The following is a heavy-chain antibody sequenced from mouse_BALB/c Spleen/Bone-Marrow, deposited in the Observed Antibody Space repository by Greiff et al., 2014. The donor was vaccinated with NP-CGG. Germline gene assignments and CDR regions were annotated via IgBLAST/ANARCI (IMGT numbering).Heavy chain of an antibody. J-gene: IGHJ4*01. Sequence: QVQLKQSGAELVRPGASVKLSCKASGYTFTSNWINWVKQRPGQGLEWIGNIYPSDSYTNYNQKFKDKATLTVDKSSSTAYMQLSSPTSEDSAVYYCTRGSSYVGYAMDYWGQGTSVTVSP. CDR2: IYPSDSYT. V-gene: IGHV1-69*02. CDR3: TRGSSYVGYAMDY. CDR1: GYTFTSNW. D-gene: IGHD1-1*01.